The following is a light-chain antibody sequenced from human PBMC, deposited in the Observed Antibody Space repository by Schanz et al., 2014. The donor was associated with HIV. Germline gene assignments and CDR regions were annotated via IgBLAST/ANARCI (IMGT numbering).Light chain of an antibody. Sequence: IQLTQSPSSLSASVGDRVTITCRASQGVSSNLAWYQQKPGKAPKLLIYAASTLQSGVPSSFSGTGSGTDFTLTISSLKPEDFATYFCQQYNSFSSTFGQGTKLDIK. CDR1: QGVSSN. CDR3: QQYNSFSST. CDR2: AAS. V-gene: IGKV1-9*01. J-gene: IGKJ2*01.